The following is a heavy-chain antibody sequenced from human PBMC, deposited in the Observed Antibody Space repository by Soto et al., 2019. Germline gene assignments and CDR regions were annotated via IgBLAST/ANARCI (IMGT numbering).Heavy chain of an antibody. J-gene: IGHJ6*03. CDR2: IKQDGSEK. CDR3: ASNTGVDFWSGYPYYYYYYMDV. CDR1: GFTFSSYW. Sequence: GGSLRLSCAASGFTFSSYWMSWVRQAPGKGLEWVANIKQDGSEKYYVDSVKGRFTISRDNAKNSLYLQMNSLRAEDTAVYYCASNTGVDFWSGYPYYYYYYMDVWGKGTTVTVSS. V-gene: IGHV3-7*01. D-gene: IGHD3-3*01.